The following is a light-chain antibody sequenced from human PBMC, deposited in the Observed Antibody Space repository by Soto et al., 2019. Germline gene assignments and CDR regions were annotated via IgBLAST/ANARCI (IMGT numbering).Light chain of an antibody. J-gene: IGKJ2*01. CDR2: KVS. V-gene: IGKV2-30*01. CDR1: QSLAYSDGNTY. Sequence: DVVMTQSPVSLPVTLGQSASISCRSSQSLAYSDGNTYLSWFHQRPGQSPRRLIYKVSNRDSGVSDRFSGSGSSAEFKLKISRVEAVDVGVYYCLQGTDWPQTFGQGTKLEIE. CDR3: LQGTDWPQT.